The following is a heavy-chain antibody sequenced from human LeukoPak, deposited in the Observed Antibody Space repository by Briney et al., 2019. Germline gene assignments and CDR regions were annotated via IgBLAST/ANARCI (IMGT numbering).Heavy chain of an antibody. J-gene: IGHJ6*03. CDR2: IYTSGST. Sequence: SQTLSLTCTVSGGSISSGSYYWSRIRQPAGKGLEWIGRIYTSGSTNYNPSLKSRVTISVDTSKNQFSLKLSSVTAAGTAVYYCARDPVYDILTGYHRYYYYMDVWGKGTTVTVSS. V-gene: IGHV4-61*02. CDR3: ARDPVYDILTGYHRYYYYMDV. CDR1: GGSISSGSYY. D-gene: IGHD3-9*01.